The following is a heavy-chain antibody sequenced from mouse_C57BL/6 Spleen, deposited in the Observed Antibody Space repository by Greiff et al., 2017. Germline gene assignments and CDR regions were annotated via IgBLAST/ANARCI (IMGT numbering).Heavy chain of an antibody. CDR1: GFTFSSYA. D-gene: IGHD1-1*01. J-gene: IGHJ2*01. CDR2: ISDGGSYT. Sequence: EVMLVESGGGLVKPGGSLKLSCAASGFTFSSYAMSWVRQTPEKRLEWVATISDGGSYTYYPDNVKGRFTISRDNAKKNLYLQMSHLKSEDTAMYYCAREGYYYGSSYYFDYWGQGTTLTVSS. V-gene: IGHV5-4*01. CDR3: AREGYYYGSSYYFDY.